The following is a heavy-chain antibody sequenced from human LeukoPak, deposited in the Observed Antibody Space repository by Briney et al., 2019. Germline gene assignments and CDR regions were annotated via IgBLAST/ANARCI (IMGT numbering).Heavy chain of an antibody. CDR2: IYYSGST. Sequence: SETLSLTCSVSGGSISSYYWSWIRQPPGKGLEWIGYIYYSGSTNYNPSLKSRVTISVDTSKNQFSLKLSSVTAADTAVYYCARFVARWYCSGGSCFGGAFDIWGQGTMVTVSS. D-gene: IGHD2-15*01. CDR1: GGSISSYY. J-gene: IGHJ3*02. V-gene: IGHV4-59*08. CDR3: ARFVARWYCSGGSCFGGAFDI.